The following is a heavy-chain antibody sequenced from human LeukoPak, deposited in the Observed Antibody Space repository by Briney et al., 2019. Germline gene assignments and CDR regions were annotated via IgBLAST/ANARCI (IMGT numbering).Heavy chain of an antibody. J-gene: IGHJ4*02. V-gene: IGHV1-2*02. D-gene: IGHD2-21*02. CDR2: INPHSGGT. CDR1: GFTFTGYY. CDR3: VREGNELLSKNFDY. Sequence: GASVKVSCKASGFTFTGYYIHWVRQAPGQGLEWMGYINPHSGGTSSPQKFQGRVTMTTDTSISAAYMELISLISDDTAMYYCVREGNELLSKNFDYWGQGTLVTVSS.